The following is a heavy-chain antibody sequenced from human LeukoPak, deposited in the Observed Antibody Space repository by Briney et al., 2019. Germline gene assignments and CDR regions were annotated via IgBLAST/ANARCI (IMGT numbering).Heavy chain of an antibody. Sequence: SETLSLTCTVSGGSLSSYYWSWIRQPPGKGLEWIGYIYYSGSTNYNPSLKSRVTISVDTSKNQFSLKLSSVTAADTAVYYCARGGERELLRAFDIWGQGTMVTVSS. CDR3: ARGGERELLRAFDI. CDR1: GGSLSSYY. D-gene: IGHD1-26*01. J-gene: IGHJ3*02. CDR2: IYYSGST. V-gene: IGHV4-59*01.